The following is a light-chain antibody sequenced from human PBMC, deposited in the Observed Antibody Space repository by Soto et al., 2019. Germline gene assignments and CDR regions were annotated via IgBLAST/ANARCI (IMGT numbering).Light chain of an antibody. V-gene: IGLV2-11*01. CDR2: DVG. CDR3: CSYAGSKTLYV. CDR1: SRDVGGYNS. Sequence: SALTQPRSVSGSPGQAVTISCTGTSRDVGGYNSVSWYRQKPGKAPDLIIYDVGQRPSGVPDRFSGSKSGNSASLTISGLQTEDEAYYYCCSYAGSKTLYVFGSGTKVTVL. J-gene: IGLJ1*01.